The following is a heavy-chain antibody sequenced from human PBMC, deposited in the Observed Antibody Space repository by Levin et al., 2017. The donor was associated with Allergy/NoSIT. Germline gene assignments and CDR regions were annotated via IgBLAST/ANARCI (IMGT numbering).Heavy chain of an antibody. CDR3: AKSRRRNFFDY. J-gene: IGHJ4*02. D-gene: IGHD5-24*01. CDR1: GFTFTNYA. CDR2: IDDRGSST. Sequence: PGGSLRLSCAASGFTFTNYAMSWVRQAPGKGLEWVSTIDDRGSSTYYEDSVKGRFTISRDNSKNTLCLQMNSLSAEDTAVYYCAKSRRRNFFDYWGQGTLVTVSS. V-gene: IGHV3-23*01.